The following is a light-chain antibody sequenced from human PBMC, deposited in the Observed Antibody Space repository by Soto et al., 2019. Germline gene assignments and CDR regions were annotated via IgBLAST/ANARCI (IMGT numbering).Light chain of an antibody. CDR3: QQSYSTPLT. V-gene: IGKV1-39*01. J-gene: IGKJ4*01. CDR1: QSISSY. CDR2: AAS. Sequence: DIQMTQSPSSLSASVGDRVTITCRASQSISSYLNWYQQKPGKAPKLLIYAASSLQSGVPSRFSGSGSWTDFTLTISSLQPEDFATYYCQQSYSTPLTFDGGTKVEIK.